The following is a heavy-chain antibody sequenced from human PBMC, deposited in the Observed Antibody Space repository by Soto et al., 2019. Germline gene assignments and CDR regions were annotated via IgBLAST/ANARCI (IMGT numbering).Heavy chain of an antibody. Sequence: GGSPGLSCAASGFTSSSYWMHWVRQAPGKGLVWVSRINSDVSSTSYADSVKGRFTISRDNAKNTLYLQMNSLRAEDTAVYYCAREFMYYYYGMDVWGQGTTVTLSS. J-gene: IGHJ6*02. D-gene: IGHD3-16*01. CDR1: GFTSSSYW. V-gene: IGHV3-74*01. CDR3: AREFMYYYYGMDV. CDR2: INSDVSST.